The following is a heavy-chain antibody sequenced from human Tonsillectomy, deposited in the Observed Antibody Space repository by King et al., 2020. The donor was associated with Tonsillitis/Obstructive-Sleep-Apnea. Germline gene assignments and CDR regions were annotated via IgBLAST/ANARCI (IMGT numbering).Heavy chain of an antibody. J-gene: IGHJ4*02. CDR2: INPNSGGT. CDR3: ARDWRYCSSTSCYSGIGY. Sequence: EQLVQSGAEVKKPGASVKVSCKASGYTFTGYYMHWVRQAPGQGLEWMGWINPNSGGTNYAQKFQGWVTMTRDTSISTAYMELSRLRSDDTAVYYCARDWRYCSSTSCYSGIGYWGQGTLVTVSS. CDR1: GYTFTGYY. V-gene: IGHV1-2*04. D-gene: IGHD2-2*01.